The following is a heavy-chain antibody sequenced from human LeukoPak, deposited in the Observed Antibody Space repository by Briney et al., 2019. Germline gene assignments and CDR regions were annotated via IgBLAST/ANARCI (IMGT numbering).Heavy chain of an antibody. Sequence: ASVKVSCKASGYTFTGYYMHWVRQAPGQGLEWMGWINPNSGGTNYAQKFQGRVTIASDTSTDTAYMDLPSLVSEDTAVYYCGRGGQGSNEAYFDSWGQGSRVIVSA. J-gene: IGHJ4*02. CDR1: GYTFTGYY. V-gene: IGHV1-2*02. CDR2: INPNSGGT. D-gene: IGHD1-1*01. CDR3: GRGGQGSNEAYFDS.